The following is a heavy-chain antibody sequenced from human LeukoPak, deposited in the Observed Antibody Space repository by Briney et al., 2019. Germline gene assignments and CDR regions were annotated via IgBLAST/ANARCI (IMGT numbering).Heavy chain of an antibody. CDR1: GFTFSSYA. CDR3: ARAKRRSPHDAFDI. Sequence: GGSLRLSCAASGFTFSSYAMRWVRQAPGKGLEWVAVISYDGSNKYYADSVKGRFTISRDNSKNTLYLQMNSLRAEDTAVYYCARAKRRSPHDAFDIWGQGTMATVSS. V-gene: IGHV3-30-3*01. J-gene: IGHJ3*02. CDR2: ISYDGSNK. D-gene: IGHD4-17*01.